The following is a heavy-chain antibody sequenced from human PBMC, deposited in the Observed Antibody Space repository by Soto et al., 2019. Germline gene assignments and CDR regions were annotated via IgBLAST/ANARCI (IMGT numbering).Heavy chain of an antibody. CDR2: IYYSGST. J-gene: IGHJ4*02. V-gene: IGHV4-31*03. Sequence: SETLSLTCTVSGGSISSGGYYWSWIRQHPGKGLEWIGYIYYSGSTYYNPSLKSRVTISVDTSKNQFSLKLSSVTAADTAVYYCARFLDYGDYPRYFDFWGQGTLVTVSS. CDR3: ARFLDYGDYPRYFDF. CDR1: GGSISSGGYY. D-gene: IGHD4-17*01.